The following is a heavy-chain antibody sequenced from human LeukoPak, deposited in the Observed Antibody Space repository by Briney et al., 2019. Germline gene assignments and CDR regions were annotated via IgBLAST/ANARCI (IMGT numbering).Heavy chain of an antibody. J-gene: IGHJ4*02. Sequence: ASVKVSCKASGYTFTSYDINWVRQATGQGLEWMGWMNPNSGNTGYAQKFQGRVTMTRNTSISTAYMELSSLRSEDTAVYYCAWEEIFRCSGGSCYFDYWGQGTLVTVSS. V-gene: IGHV1-8*01. CDR2: MNPNSGNT. CDR1: GYTFTSYD. CDR3: AWEEIFRCSGGSCYFDY. D-gene: IGHD2-15*01.